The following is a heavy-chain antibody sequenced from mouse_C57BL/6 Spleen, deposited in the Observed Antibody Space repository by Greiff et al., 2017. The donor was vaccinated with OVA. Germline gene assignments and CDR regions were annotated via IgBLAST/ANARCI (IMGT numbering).Heavy chain of an antibody. V-gene: IGHV1-22*01. J-gene: IGHJ1*03. CDR2: INPTNGGT. CDR1: GYTFTDYN. Sequence: EVQLVESGPELVKPGASVKMSCKASGYTFTDYNMHWVKQSPGQSLEWIGYINPTNGGTSYNQTFKGKATLTVNKSSSTAYMELRSLTSEESAVYYCARLGAWYFDVWGTGTTVTVSS. CDR3: ARLGAWYFDV.